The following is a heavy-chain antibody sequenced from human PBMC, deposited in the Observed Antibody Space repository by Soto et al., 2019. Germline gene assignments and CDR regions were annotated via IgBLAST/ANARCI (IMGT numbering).Heavy chain of an antibody. D-gene: IGHD3-22*01. CDR2: IIPIFGTA. CDR1: GGTFSSYA. CDR3: ARVDSTYYYDSNGYYYPPPLDY. Sequence: ASVKVSCKASGGTFSSYAISWVRQAPGQGLEWMGGIIPIFGTANYAQKFQGRVTITADESTSTAYMELSSLRSEDTAVYYCARVDSTYYYDSNGYYYPPPLDYWGQGTLVTVSS. V-gene: IGHV1-69*13. J-gene: IGHJ4*02.